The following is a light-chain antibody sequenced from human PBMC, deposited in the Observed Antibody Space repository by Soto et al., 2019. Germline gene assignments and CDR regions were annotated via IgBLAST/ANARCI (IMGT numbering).Light chain of an antibody. Sequence: EIVMTQSPATLSVSPGERATLSCRASQTVTTGLAWYQQKPGQAPRLVIHGASTRATDFPARFSGSGSGTEFTLTISSLQSEDIAVYYCHQYYTWPRTFGQGTKVDIK. V-gene: IGKV3-15*01. CDR3: HQYYTWPRT. CDR1: QTVTTG. CDR2: GAS. J-gene: IGKJ1*01.